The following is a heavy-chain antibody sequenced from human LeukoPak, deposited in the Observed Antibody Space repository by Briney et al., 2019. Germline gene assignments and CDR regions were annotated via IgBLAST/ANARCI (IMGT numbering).Heavy chain of an antibody. Sequence: SVKVSCKASGGTFSSYAISWVRQAPGQGLEWMGGIIPIFGTANYAQKFQGRVTITADKSTSTAYMGLSSLRSEDTAVYYCARGDSSSWFYGDYWGQGTLVTVSS. J-gene: IGHJ4*02. V-gene: IGHV1-69*06. CDR1: GGTFSSYA. D-gene: IGHD6-13*01. CDR3: ARGDSSSWFYGDY. CDR2: IIPIFGTA.